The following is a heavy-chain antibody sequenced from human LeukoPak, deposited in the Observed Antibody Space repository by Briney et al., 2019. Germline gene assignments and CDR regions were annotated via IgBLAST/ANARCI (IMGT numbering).Heavy chain of an antibody. Sequence: GGSLRLSCAASGFTFDDYAMHWVRQAPGKGLEWVANIKQGGSQKYYVDSVKGRFTISRDDAKSTLFLQMNNLRAEDSALYYCARGPNFGDYVDFLDSWGQGTLVTVSS. CDR2: IKQGGSQK. CDR1: GFTFDDYA. CDR3: ARGPNFGDYVDFLDS. D-gene: IGHD4-17*01. J-gene: IGHJ4*02. V-gene: IGHV3-7*01.